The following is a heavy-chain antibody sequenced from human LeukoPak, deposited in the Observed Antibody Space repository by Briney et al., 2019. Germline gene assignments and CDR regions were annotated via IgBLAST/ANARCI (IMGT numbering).Heavy chain of an antibody. Sequence: SETLSLTCTVSVGSLSSSSYYWGWIRQPPGKGLEWIGSIYYSGSTYYNPSLKSRVTISVDTSKNQFSLKLSSVTGADKAVYYCASSVVTANWYFDLWGRGTLVTVSS. D-gene: IGHD2-21*02. CDR2: IYYSGST. J-gene: IGHJ2*01. CDR3: ASSVVTANWYFDL. CDR1: VGSLSSSSYY. V-gene: IGHV4-39*01.